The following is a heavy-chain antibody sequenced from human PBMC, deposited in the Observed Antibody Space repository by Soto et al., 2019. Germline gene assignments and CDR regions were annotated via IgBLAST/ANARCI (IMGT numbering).Heavy chain of an antibody. CDR3: ARLSGTYGRRHYFDY. D-gene: IGHD3-16*01. J-gene: IGHJ4*02. CDR2: ISSSGSTI. Sequence: EVHLVESGGGLVQPGGSLRLSCAASGFTFSSYEMNWVRQVPGKGLELVSYISSSGSTIHYADSVKGRFTIYRDNAKSSLYLQMNSLRPEDTAVYYCARLSGTYGRRHYFDYWGPGTLVTVSS. CDR1: GFTFSSYE. V-gene: IGHV3-48*03.